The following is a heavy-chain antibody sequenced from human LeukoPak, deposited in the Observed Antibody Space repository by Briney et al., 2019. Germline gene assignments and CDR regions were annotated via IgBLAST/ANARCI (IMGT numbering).Heavy chain of an antibody. Sequence: KPSETLSLTCAVYGGSFSGYYWSWIRQPPGKGLEWIGEINHSGSTNYNPSLKSRVTISVDTSKNQFSLKLSSVTAADTAVYYCARHRGIVGATKSSKAWFDPWGQGTLVTVSS. J-gene: IGHJ5*02. CDR2: INHSGST. CDR3: ARHRGIVGATKSSKAWFDP. D-gene: IGHD1-26*01. CDR1: GGSFSGYY. V-gene: IGHV4-34*01.